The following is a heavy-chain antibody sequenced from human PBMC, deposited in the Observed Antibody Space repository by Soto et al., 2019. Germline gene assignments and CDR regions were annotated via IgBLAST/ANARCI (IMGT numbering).Heavy chain of an antibody. V-gene: IGHV3-30*18. CDR2: ISYDGSNT. CDR1: GLSFSAYG. J-gene: IGHJ4*02. CDR3: AKDANSYLCTNGVCYPDY. D-gene: IGHD2-8*01. Sequence: GGSLRLSCEPSGLSFSAYGIDWVRQAPGKGLEWVAFISYDGSNTYYADPVKGRFTISRDNSKSTLYLQMNSLRPEDTAVFYCAKDANSYLCTNGVCYPDYWGQGTLVTVSS.